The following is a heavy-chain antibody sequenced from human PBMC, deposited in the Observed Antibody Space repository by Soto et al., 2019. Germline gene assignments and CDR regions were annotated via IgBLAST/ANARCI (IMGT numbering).Heavy chain of an antibody. CDR1: GFTFSSYG. CDR2: ISYDGSKK. Sequence: QVQLVESGGGVVQPGRSLRVSCAASGFTFSSYGMHWVRQAPGKGLEWVAVISYDGSKKNHADSVKGRFTISRDNSKNTLYLEMNSLRAEDTAVYYCAKDAGVRGATMDYWGQGTLVTVSS. V-gene: IGHV3-30*18. CDR3: AKDAGVRGATMDY. J-gene: IGHJ4*02. D-gene: IGHD1-26*01.